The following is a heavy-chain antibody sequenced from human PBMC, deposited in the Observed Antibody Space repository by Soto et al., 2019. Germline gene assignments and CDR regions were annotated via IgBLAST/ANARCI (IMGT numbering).Heavy chain of an antibody. CDR3: ARVPYYDFWSGYFRDYYYYGMDV. Sequence: QVQLVQSGAEVKKPGSSVKVSCKASGGTFSSYAISWVRQAPGQGLEWMGGIIPIFGTANYAQKFQGRVXITADESTSTXXMXLXXLRSEDTAVYYCARVPYYDFWSGYFRDYYYYGMDVWGQGTTVTVSS. CDR1: GGTFSSYA. V-gene: IGHV1-69*12. J-gene: IGHJ6*02. D-gene: IGHD3-3*01. CDR2: IIPIFGTA.